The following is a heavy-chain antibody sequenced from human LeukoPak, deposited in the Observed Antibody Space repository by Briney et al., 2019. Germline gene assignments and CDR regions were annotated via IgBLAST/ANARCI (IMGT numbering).Heavy chain of an antibody. CDR2: IRYDGSNK. V-gene: IGHV3-30*02. CDR1: GFTFSSYG. J-gene: IGHJ5*02. Sequence: GGSLRLSXAASGFTFSSYGMHWVSQAPGKGLEWVAFIRYDGSNKYYADSVKGRFTISRDNSKNTLYLQMNSLRAEDTAVYYCAKENRGHYGSGSYYNWFDPWGQGTLVTVSS. D-gene: IGHD3-10*01. CDR3: AKENRGHYGSGSYYNWFDP.